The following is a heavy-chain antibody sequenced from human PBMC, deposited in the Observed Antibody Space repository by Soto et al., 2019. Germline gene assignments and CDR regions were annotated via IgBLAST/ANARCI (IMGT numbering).Heavy chain of an antibody. J-gene: IGHJ4*02. CDR2: IYYSGST. Sequence: SETLSLTCTVSGGSISSGGYYWSWIRQHPGKGLEWIGYIYYSGSTYYNPSLKSRVTISVDTSKNQFSLKLSSVTAADTAVYYCARVRHYDFWSGYYVYFAYWGQGTLVTVSS. CDR3: ARVRHYDFWSGYYVYFAY. CDR1: GGSISSGGYY. V-gene: IGHV4-31*03. D-gene: IGHD3-3*01.